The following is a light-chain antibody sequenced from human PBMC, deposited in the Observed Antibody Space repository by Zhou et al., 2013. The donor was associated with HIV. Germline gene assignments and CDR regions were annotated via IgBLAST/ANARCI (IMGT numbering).Light chain of an antibody. Sequence: EIVMTQSPATLSVSPGERATLSCRASQSVNTNLAWYQQKPGQAPRLLIYGASTRATGLPARFSGSGSGTEFTLTISSMQSEDFAIYYCQQYNKXPPLTFGGGTKVEIK. CDR1: QSVNTN. J-gene: IGKJ4*01. CDR3: QQYNKXPPLT. V-gene: IGKV3-15*01. CDR2: GAS.